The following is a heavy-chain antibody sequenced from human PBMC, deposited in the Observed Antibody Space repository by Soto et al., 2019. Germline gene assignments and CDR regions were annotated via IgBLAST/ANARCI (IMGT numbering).Heavy chain of an antibody. J-gene: IGHJ5*02. CDR3: ARSSGGNFGIIIEGSNWFDP. CDR2: INPSGGST. D-gene: IGHD3-3*01. V-gene: IGHV1-46*01. Sequence: ASVKVSCKASGYTFTTYYMHWVRQAPGQGLEWMGIINPSGGSTSYAQKFQGRVTMTRDTSRSTVYMELRSLRSDDTAIYYCARSSGGNFGIIIEGSNWFDPWGQGTLVTSPQ. CDR1: GYTFTTYY.